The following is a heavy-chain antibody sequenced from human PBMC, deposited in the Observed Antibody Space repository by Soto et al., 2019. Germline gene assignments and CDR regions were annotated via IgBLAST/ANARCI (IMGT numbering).Heavy chain of an antibody. CDR3: ARLSRGYTYGPDY. Sequence: SETLSLTCTVSGGSISSGYYYWSWIRQPPGKGLEWIGYIYYIGSTYYNPSLKSRVTISVDTSKNQFSLKLSSVTAADTAVYYCARLSRGYTYGPDYWGQGILVPVSS. V-gene: IGHV4-30-4*01. D-gene: IGHD5-18*01. J-gene: IGHJ4*02. CDR2: IYYIGST. CDR1: GGSISSGYYY.